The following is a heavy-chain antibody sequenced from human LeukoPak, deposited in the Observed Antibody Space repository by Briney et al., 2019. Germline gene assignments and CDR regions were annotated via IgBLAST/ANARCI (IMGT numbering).Heavy chain of an antibody. V-gene: IGHV3-23*01. CDR3: AKVHSSSWYYFDY. Sequence: GGSLRLSCAASGFTFSSYAMSWVRQAPGKGLEWASAISGSGGSTYYADSVKGRFTISRDNSKNALYLQMNSLRAEDTAVYYCAKVHSSSWYYFDYWGQGTLVTVSS. J-gene: IGHJ4*02. D-gene: IGHD6-13*01. CDR2: ISGSGGST. CDR1: GFTFSSYA.